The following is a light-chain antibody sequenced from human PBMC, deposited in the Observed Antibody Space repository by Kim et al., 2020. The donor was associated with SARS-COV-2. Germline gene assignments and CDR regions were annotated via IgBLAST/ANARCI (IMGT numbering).Light chain of an antibody. J-gene: IGKJ4*01. CDR2: GAS. CDR3: QQYASSLLT. V-gene: IGKV3-20*01. Sequence: GDRSSLSCSAIQSLTCSFLAWYPQKPGQPPRLLIYGASSRATGIPDRFSGSWSGTAFTLTISRLYPEDFAVYYCQQYASSLLTFGGGTKVYI. CDR1: QSLTCSF.